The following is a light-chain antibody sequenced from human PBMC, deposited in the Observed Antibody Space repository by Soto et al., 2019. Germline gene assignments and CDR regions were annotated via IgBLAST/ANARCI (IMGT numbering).Light chain of an antibody. V-gene: IGKV1-39*01. Sequence: DIQMTQSPSSLSASVGGRVTITCRASQSISSYLNWYQQKPGKAPKLLIYAASSLQSGVPSRFSGSGSGTDFTLTISSLQPEDFATYYCQQSYSTPGVFGPGTKVDIK. J-gene: IGKJ3*01. CDR3: QQSYSTPGV. CDR2: AAS. CDR1: QSISSY.